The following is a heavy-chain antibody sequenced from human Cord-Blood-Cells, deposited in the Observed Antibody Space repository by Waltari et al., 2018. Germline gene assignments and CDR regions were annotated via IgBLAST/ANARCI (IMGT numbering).Heavy chain of an antibody. V-gene: IGHV4-34*01. CDR3: ARGPDLWFGELYFDY. J-gene: IGHJ4*02. D-gene: IGHD3-10*01. CDR2: INHSGST. Sequence: QVQLQQWGAGLLKPSETLSLTCAVYGGSVSGYYWSWIGQPPGKGLEWIGEINHSGSTNYNPSPKSRVTISVDTSKNQFSLKLSSVTAADTAVYYCARGPDLWFGELYFDYWGQGTLVTVSS. CDR1: GGSVSGYY.